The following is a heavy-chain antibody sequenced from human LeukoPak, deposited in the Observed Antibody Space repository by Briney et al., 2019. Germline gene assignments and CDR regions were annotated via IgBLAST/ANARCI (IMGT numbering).Heavy chain of an antibody. D-gene: IGHD3-22*01. J-gene: IGHJ4*02. CDR3: ARGKVQYYYDSSGYYPYFDY. V-gene: IGHV4-59*01. Sequence: KPSETLSLTCTSSGGSISSYYWSWIRQPPGKGLEWIGYISYSGSTNYNPSLKSRATMSVDTSKNQFSLKLSSVTAADTAVYYCARGKVQYYYDSSGYYPYFDYWGQGTLVTVSS. CDR2: ISYSGST. CDR1: GGSISSYY.